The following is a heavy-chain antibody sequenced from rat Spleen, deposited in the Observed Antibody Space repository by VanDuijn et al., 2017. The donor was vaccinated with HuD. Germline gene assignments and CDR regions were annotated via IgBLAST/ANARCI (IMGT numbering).Heavy chain of an antibody. Sequence: EVQLVESDGGLVQPGRSLKLSCAASGFTFSDYYMAWVRQAPTKGLEWVATISYDGSSTYYRDSVKGRFTISRENAKNTLYLQMNSLRSDDTATYYCARGGNYDYDHWGQGLMVTVSS. V-gene: IGHV5-29*01. CDR1: GFTFSDYY. J-gene: IGHJ2*01. CDR3: ARGGNYDYDH. D-gene: IGHD1-10*01. CDR2: ISYDGSST.